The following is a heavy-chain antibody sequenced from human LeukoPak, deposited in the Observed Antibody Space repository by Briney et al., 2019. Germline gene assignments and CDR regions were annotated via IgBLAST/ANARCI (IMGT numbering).Heavy chain of an antibody. CDR2: LLYDGNNK. CDR1: GFTFSNYL. V-gene: IGHV3-30-3*01. D-gene: IGHD3-22*01. Sequence: GGSLRLSCAASGFTFSNYLMYWVRQAPGKGLEWVAVLLYDGNNKYYADSVKGRFTISRDTSKNTLYLQMNSLRPEDTAVYYCARDLSSSGPFDYWGQGTLVTVSS. CDR3: ARDLSSSGPFDY. J-gene: IGHJ4*02.